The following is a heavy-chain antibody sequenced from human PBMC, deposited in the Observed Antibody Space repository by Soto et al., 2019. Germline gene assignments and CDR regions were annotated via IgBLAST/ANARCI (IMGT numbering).Heavy chain of an antibody. J-gene: IGHJ3*01. D-gene: IGHD6-13*01. CDR3: ARTSYSAAAV. Sequence: EVQLVESGGGLVQPGGSLRLSCVASGFTFSSSWMSWVRQAPGKGLDWVANIKQDGSDNYYVDSVEGRFTISRDNAKNSLYLQMNSLGAEDTAVYYWARTSYSAAAVWGQGTMVIVSS. CDR1: GFTFSSSW. CDR2: IKQDGSDN. V-gene: IGHV3-7*01.